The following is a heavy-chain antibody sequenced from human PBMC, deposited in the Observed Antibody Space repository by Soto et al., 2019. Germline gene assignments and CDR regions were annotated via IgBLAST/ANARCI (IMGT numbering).Heavy chain of an antibody. CDR2: IIPIFGTA. CDR3: ARLGDYYDSSGSFDY. Sequence: ASVKVSCKASGGTFSSYAISWVRQAPGQGLEWMGGIIPIFGTANYAQKFQGRVTITADESTSTAYMELSSLRSEDTAVYYCARLGDYYDSSGSFDYWGQGTLVTVSS. CDR1: GGTFSSYA. V-gene: IGHV1-69*13. D-gene: IGHD3-22*01. J-gene: IGHJ4*02.